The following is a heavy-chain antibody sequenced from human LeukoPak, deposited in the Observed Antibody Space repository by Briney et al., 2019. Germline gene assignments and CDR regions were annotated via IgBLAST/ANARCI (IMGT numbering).Heavy chain of an antibody. CDR3: AKGFRTGGDDAFDI. J-gene: IGHJ3*02. D-gene: IGHD3-16*01. V-gene: IGHV3-23*01. Sequence: GGSLRLSCAASGFTFSSYSMSSVRQAAGGWLECVSVIRGIGSSAFYPGFVKGRDTISRDKSKHTLYLQMNSLRAEDSAVDYWAKGFRTGGDDAFDIWGQGTMVTVSS. CDR1: GFTFSSYS. CDR2: IRGIGSSA.